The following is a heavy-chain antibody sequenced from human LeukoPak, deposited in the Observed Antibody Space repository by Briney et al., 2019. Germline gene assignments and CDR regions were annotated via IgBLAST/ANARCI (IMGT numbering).Heavy chain of an antibody. CDR1: GYTFTSYG. J-gene: IGHJ4*02. V-gene: IGHV1-18*01. CDR3: ARQGEYSHAQTVVTAILSPAHSPYYFDY. CDR2: ISAYNGNT. D-gene: IGHD2-21*02. Sequence: ASVKVSCKASGYTFTSYGISWVRQAPGQGLEWMGWISAYNGNTNYAQKLQGRVTMTTDTSTSTAYMELRSLRSDDTAVYYCARQGEYSHAQTVVTAILSPAHSPYYFDYWGQGTLVTVSS.